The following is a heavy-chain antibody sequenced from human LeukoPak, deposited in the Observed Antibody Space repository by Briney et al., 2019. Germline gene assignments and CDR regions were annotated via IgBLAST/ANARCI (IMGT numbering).Heavy chain of an antibody. V-gene: IGHV3-33*06. CDR2: VWYDGSNY. CDR1: GFTFSSYW. J-gene: IGHJ4*02. CDR3: AKGTHTSGWSPLDY. D-gene: IGHD6-19*01. Sequence: GGSLRLSCAASGFTFSSYWMHWVRQAPGKGLEWVAAVWYDGSNYYYVYSVKGRFTISGHNSKNTLYLQMNSLRAEDTAVYYCAKGTHTSGWSPLDYWGQGTLVTVSS.